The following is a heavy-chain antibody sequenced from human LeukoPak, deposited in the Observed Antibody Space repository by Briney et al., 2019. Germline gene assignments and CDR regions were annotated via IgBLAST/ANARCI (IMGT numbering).Heavy chain of an antibody. Sequence: GSLRLSCAASGFTFSSYSMNWIRQPPGKGLEWIGEINHSGSTNYNPSLKSRVTISVDTSKNQFSLKLSSVTAADTAVYYCARGYYDFWSGQSYYFDYWGQGTLVTVSS. D-gene: IGHD3-3*01. CDR1: GFTFSSYS. J-gene: IGHJ4*02. CDR2: INHSGST. V-gene: IGHV4-34*01. CDR3: ARGYYDFWSGQSYYFDY.